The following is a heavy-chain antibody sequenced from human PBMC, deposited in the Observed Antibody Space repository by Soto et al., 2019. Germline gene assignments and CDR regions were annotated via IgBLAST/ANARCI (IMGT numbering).Heavy chain of an antibody. CDR3: ARGHRFFDWSDT. V-gene: IGHV4-4*07. D-gene: IGHD3-3*01. CDR1: GGTISGYS. CDR2: IYSSGNT. J-gene: IGHJ5*02. Sequence: SETLSLTCSVSGGTISGYSWTWIRQPAGKGLEWIGRIYSSGNTKYNPSLQSRVTMSLYTSNNQFSLRLTSVTAADTSVYYCARGHRFFDWSDTWGQGTLATVSS.